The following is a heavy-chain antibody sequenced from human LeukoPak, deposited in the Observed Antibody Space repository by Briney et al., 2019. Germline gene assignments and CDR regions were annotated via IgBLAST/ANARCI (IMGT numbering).Heavy chain of an antibody. Sequence: PSETPSLTCTVSGGSISSGSYYWSWIRQPAGKGLEWIGRIYTSGSTNYNPSLKSRVAISVDTSKNQFSLKLSSVTAADTAVYYCARGRNDYDYYYYYMDVWGKGTTVTISS. CDR2: IYTSGST. CDR3: ARGRNDYDYYYYYMDV. V-gene: IGHV4-61*02. CDR1: GGSISSGSYY. D-gene: IGHD5-12*01. J-gene: IGHJ6*03.